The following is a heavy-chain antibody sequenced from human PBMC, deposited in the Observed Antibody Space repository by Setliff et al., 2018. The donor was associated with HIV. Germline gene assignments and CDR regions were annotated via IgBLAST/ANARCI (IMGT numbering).Heavy chain of an antibody. CDR1: GGSISSHY. D-gene: IGHD6-19*01. V-gene: IGHV4-59*11. CDR2: IYFSGST. J-gene: IGHJ2*01. CDR3: ARDMVAGNCFFDL. Sequence: PSETLSLTCTVSGGSISSHYWSWIRQPPKKGLEWIGGIYFSGSTNYNPSLKSRVTMSVDTSKTQFSLKLSSVTTADTAVYYCARDMVAGNCFFDLWGRGTLVTVSA.